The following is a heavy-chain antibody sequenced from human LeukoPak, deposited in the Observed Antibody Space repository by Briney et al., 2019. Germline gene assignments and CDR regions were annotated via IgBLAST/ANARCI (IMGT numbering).Heavy chain of an antibody. D-gene: IGHD4-23*01. J-gene: IGHJ3*02. CDR2: IWYDGSNK. Sequence: GGSLRLSCAASGFTFSNYDMHWVRQAPGKGLEWVAVIWYDGSNKYYADSVKGRFTISRDNSKNPLYLQMNSLRAEDTAVYYCARDDYGGKLDIWGQGTAVTVSS. CDR1: GFTFSNYD. CDR3: ARDDYGGKLDI. V-gene: IGHV3-33*01.